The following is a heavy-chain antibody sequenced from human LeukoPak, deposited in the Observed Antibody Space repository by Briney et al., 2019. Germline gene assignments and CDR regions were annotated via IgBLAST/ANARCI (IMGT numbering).Heavy chain of an antibody. CDR2: VSGSGAGI. J-gene: IGHJ4*02. CDR1: GFTFSSYA. V-gene: IGHV3-23*01. D-gene: IGHD2-21*02. Sequence: QPGGSLRLSCATSGFTFSSYAMTWVRQAPGKVLEWVSTVSGSGAGIYYADSVKGRFTISRDNSKNTLYLQMNSLRAEDTAVYYCAQDQLPLVLTRYGFDFWGQGTLVTVSS. CDR3: AQDQLPLVLTRYGFDF.